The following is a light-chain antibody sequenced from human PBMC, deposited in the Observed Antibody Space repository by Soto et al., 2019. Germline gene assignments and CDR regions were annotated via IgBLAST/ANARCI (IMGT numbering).Light chain of an antibody. CDR1: QSISNW. CDR2: KAS. V-gene: IGKV1-5*03. Sequence: DIQMTQSPSTLSASVGDRVTITCRASQSISNWLAWYQQKPGKAPKLLIYKASSLESGVPSRFSGSGSGTEFTLTISSLQPDDFATYYCQQYNSYPYTFGQGTRLEIK. J-gene: IGKJ2*01. CDR3: QQYNSYPYT.